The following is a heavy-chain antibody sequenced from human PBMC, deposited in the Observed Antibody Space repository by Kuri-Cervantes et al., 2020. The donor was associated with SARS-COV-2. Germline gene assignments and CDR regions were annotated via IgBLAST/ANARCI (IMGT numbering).Heavy chain of an antibody. CDR1: GFTFGDYA. CDR3: TRGGYRTSSDAFDI. CDR2: IRSKAYGGTT. D-gene: IGHD6-13*01. Sequence: GFTFGDYAMSWVRQAPGKGLEWVGFIRSKAYGGTTEYAASVKGRFTISRDDSKSIAYLQMNSLKTEDTAVYYCTRGGYRTSSDAFDIWGQGTMVTVSS. J-gene: IGHJ3*02. V-gene: IGHV3-49*04.